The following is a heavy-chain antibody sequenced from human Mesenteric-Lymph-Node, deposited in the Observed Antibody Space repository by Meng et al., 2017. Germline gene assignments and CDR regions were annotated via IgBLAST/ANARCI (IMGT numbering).Heavy chain of an antibody. CDR3: AKDREYVSSSHYFDS. Sequence: GESLKISCAASGFTFSSYAMSWVRQAPGKGLEWVSTISGSGVLTYYAESVEGRFIISRDNSKDTLFLQMNSLRAEDTAVYYCAKDREYVSSSHYFDSWGQATLVTVSS. D-gene: IGHD6-6*01. V-gene: IGHV3-23*01. CDR1: GFTFSSYA. J-gene: IGHJ4*02. CDR2: ISGSGVLT.